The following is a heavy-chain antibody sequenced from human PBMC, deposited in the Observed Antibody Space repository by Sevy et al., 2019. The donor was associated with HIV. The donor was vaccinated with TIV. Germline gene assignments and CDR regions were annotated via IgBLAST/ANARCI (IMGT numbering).Heavy chain of an antibody. CDR2: ISRSGGST. CDR3: AKVDVVVPVADYGMDV. V-gene: IGHV3-23*01. CDR1: GFTFSNYA. J-gene: IGHJ6*02. D-gene: IGHD2-2*01. Sequence: GGSLRLSCAASGFTFSNYAMSWVRQAPGKGLEWVSSISRSGGSTYYEDSVKGRFTISRDNSKNTLYLQMNSLRAEDTAVYYCAKVDVVVPVADYGMDVWGQGTTVTVSS.